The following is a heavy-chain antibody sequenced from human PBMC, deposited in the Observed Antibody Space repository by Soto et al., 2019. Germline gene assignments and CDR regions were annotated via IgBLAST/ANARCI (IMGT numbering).Heavy chain of an antibody. V-gene: IGHV3-66*01. CDR3: ARDMYGDYGDYYYGMDV. Sequence: EVQLVESGGGLVQPGGSLRLSCAASGFTVSSNYKSWVRQAPGKGLEWVSVIYSGGSTYYADSVKGRFTISRDNSKNTLYLQMNSLRAEDTAVYYCARDMYGDYGDYYYGMDVWGQGTTVTVSS. CDR2: IYSGGST. D-gene: IGHD4-17*01. J-gene: IGHJ6*02. CDR1: GFTVSSNY.